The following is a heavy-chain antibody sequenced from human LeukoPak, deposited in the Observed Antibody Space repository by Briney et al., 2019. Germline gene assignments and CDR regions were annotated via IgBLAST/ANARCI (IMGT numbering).Heavy chain of an antibody. CDR1: GYTFSSYG. D-gene: IGHD3-22*01. Sequence: GASVKVSCKASGYTFSSYGISWVRQAPGLGHEWIGWISAYNGNTNYAQKVQGRVTLTTETSTSTAYMELRSLRSDDTAVYYCARDRQLGSSGYYAAYWGQGTLVTVSS. CDR3: ARDRQLGSSGYYAAY. J-gene: IGHJ4*02. CDR2: ISAYNGNT. V-gene: IGHV1-18*01.